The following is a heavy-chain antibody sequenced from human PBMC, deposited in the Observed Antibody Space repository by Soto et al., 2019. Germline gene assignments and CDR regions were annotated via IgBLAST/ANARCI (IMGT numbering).Heavy chain of an antibody. CDR3: ARHNYGSGSTYFDN. CDR1: GGSISSHY. Sequence: SETLSLTCTVSGGSISSHYWRWIRQPPGKGLEWIGYIYYSGSTNYNPSLKSRVTISVDTSKNQFSLKLNSMTAADTAVYYCARHNYGSGSTYFDNWGQGTLVTVSS. J-gene: IGHJ4*02. V-gene: IGHV4-59*08. CDR2: IYYSGST. D-gene: IGHD3-10*01.